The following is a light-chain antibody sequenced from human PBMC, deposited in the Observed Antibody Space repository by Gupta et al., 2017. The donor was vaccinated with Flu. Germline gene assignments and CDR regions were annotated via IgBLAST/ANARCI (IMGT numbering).Light chain of an antibody. CDR3: QQYGSSPWT. CDR2: GAS. J-gene: IGKJ1*01. CDR1: QSVSSSY. V-gene: IGKV3-20*01. Sequence: VLTQSPGTLSLSPGERATLSCRASQSVSSSYLAWYQQKPGQAPRLLIYGASSRATGIPDRFSGSGSGTDFTLTISRLEPEDFAVYYCQQYGSSPWTFGQGTKVEIK.